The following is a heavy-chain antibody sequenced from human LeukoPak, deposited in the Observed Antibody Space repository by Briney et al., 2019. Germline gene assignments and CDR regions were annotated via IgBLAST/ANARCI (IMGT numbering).Heavy chain of an antibody. V-gene: IGHV4-59*01. Sequence: SETLSLTCTVSGGSISSYYWSWIRQPPGKGLEWIGYIYYSGSTNYNPSLKSRVTISVDTSKNQFSLKLSSVTAADTAVYYCARETPTVDTAPGYYGMDVWGQGTTVTVSS. CDR2: IYYSGST. CDR1: GGSISSYY. CDR3: ARETPTVDTAPGYYGMDV. J-gene: IGHJ6*02. D-gene: IGHD5-18*01.